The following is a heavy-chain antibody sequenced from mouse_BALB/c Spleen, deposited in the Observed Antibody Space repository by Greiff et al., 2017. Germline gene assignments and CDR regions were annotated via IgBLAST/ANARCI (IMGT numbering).Heavy chain of an antibody. CDR1: GYTFTDYA. CDR3: ARSPYYYGSSYYAMDY. D-gene: IGHD1-1*01. CDR2: ISIYYDNT. Sequence: VKLQESGPELVRPGESVKISCKGSGYTFTDYAMHWVKQSHAKSLEWIGVISIYYDNTNYNQKFKGKATMTVDKSSSTAYMELARLTSEDSAIYYCARSPYYYGSSYYAMDYWGQGTSVTVSS. J-gene: IGHJ4*01. V-gene: IGHV1-67*01.